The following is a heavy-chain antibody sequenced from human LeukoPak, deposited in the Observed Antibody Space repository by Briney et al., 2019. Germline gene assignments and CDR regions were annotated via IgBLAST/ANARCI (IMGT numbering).Heavy chain of an antibody. J-gene: IGHJ4*02. CDR3: ARGMTNYYDSSGYYPFRY. CDR1: GGSFSGYY. V-gene: IGHV4-34*01. CDR2: INHSGST. D-gene: IGHD3-22*01. Sequence: SETLSLTCAVYGGSFSGYYWSWIRQPPGKGLEWIGEINHSGSTNYNPSLKSRVTISVDTSKNQFSLKLSSVTAADTAVYYCARGMTNYYDSSGYYPFRYWGLGTLVTVSS.